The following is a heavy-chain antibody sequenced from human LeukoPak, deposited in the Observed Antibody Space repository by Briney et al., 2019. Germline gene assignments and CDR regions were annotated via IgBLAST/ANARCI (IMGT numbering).Heavy chain of an antibody. D-gene: IGHD3-16*01. V-gene: IGHV3-23*01. CDR3: ARDHGGGTGY. CDR2: LTDSGRST. J-gene: IGHJ4*02. CDR1: GFTFSSYA. Sequence: PGGSLRLSCAASGFTFSSYAMSWVRQAPGKGLQWVSALTDSGRSTYYADSVKGRFTISRDNSKNTLYLQMNSLRAEDTAVYYCARDHGGGTGYWGQGTLVTVSS.